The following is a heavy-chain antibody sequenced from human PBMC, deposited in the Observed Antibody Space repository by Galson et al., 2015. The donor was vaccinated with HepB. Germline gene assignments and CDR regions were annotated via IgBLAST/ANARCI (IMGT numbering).Heavy chain of an antibody. V-gene: IGHV3-23*01. J-gene: IGHJ4*02. CDR3: ANRGRQRGFDS. CDR1: GFTFSNAW. Sequence: SLRLSCAASGFTFSNAWLSWVRQAPGKGLEWVSGISGSGGSTYYADSVKGRFTISRDNSKNTLYLQMNSLRAEDTAVYYCANRGRQRGFDSWGQGTLVTVSS. D-gene: IGHD1-26*01. CDR2: ISGSGGST.